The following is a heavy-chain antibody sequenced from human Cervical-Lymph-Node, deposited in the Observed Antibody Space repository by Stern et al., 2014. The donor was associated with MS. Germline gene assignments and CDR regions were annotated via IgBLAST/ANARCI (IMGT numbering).Heavy chain of an antibody. CDR2: ISWNSGSM. Sequence: EVQLEESGGGLVQPGRSLRLSCAGSRFNFDDYAMHWVRQAPGRGLEWVSRISWNSGSMEYADSVKGRFTISRDNAKNSLYLQMDSLRVEDTAIYYCAKDISSGRWEAQYYYGMDVWGQGTTVTVSS. CDR1: RFNFDDYA. V-gene: IGHV3-9*01. CDR3: AKDISSGRWEAQYYYGMDV. J-gene: IGHJ6*02. D-gene: IGHD6-19*01.